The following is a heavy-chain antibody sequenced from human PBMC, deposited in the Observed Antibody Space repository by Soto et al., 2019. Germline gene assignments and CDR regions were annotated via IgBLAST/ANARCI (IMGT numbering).Heavy chain of an antibody. CDR3: ARDRAFDY. CDR1: GGSISTYY. CDR2: IYYSGSP. Sequence: QVQLQESGPGLVKPSETLSLTCTVSGGSISTYYWSWIRQPPGKGLEWIGYIYYSGSPNYNPSLMSRVTMSVDTSKNQFSLRLRYVTAADTAVYYCARDRAFDYWGQGTLVTVSS. J-gene: IGHJ4*02. V-gene: IGHV4-59*01.